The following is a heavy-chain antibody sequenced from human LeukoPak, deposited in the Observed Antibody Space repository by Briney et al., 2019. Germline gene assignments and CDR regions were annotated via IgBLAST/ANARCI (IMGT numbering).Heavy chain of an antibody. V-gene: IGHV1-18*01. CDR2: ISAYNGNT. J-gene: IGHJ4*02. D-gene: IGHD1-26*01. Sequence: GASVKVSCKASGYTFTSYGISWVRQAPGQGLEWMGWISAYNGNTNYAQKLQGRVTMTTDTSTSTAYMEMRSLRSDDTAVYYCARVPRLFSGSYSDYWGQGTLVTVSS. CDR3: ARVPRLFSGSYSDY. CDR1: GYTFTSYG.